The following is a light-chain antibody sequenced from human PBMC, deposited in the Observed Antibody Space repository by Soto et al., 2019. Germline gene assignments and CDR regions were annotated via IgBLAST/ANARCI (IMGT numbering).Light chain of an antibody. V-gene: IGKV3-20*01. Sequence: EIVLTQSPGTPSLSPGERATLSCRASQSVSSIYLAWYQQKPGQAPRLLIYGASNRATGIPDRFSGSGSGTEFTLTISRLEPEDFAVYYCQHSGSSPKWTFGQGTKVEIK. CDR2: GAS. J-gene: IGKJ1*01. CDR3: QHSGSSPKWT. CDR1: QSVSSIY.